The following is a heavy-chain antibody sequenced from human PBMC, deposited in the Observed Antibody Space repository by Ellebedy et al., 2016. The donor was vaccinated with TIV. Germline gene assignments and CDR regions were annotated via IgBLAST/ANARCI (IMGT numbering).Heavy chain of an antibody. CDR2: ISYGGDTE. CDR3: ARDGGSTSHFDY. V-gene: IGHV3-30-3*01. Sequence: GGSLRLSCAASGFTFSSYAMHWVRQAPGQGLEWVAVISYGGDTEHYADSVKGRFTISRDNSKNTLYLQMNSLRANDTAVYYCARDGGSTSHFDYWGQGTLVTVSS. D-gene: IGHD2-2*01. J-gene: IGHJ4*02. CDR1: GFTFSSYA.